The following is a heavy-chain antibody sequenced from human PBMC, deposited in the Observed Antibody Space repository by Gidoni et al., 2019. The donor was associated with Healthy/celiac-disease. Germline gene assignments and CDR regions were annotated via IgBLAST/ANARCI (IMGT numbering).Heavy chain of an antibody. CDR1: GFTFSRYG. D-gene: IGHD2-15*01. CDR3: ARGGFLTTSSYWYFDL. V-gene: IGHV3-33*01. CDR2: IWYDGSNK. J-gene: IGHJ2*01. Sequence: QVQLVESGGGVVQPGRSLRLSCAASGFTFSRYGMHWVRQAPGKGLEWVAVIWYDGSNKYYADSVKGRFTISRDHSKNTLYLQMNSLRAEDTAVYYCARGGFLTTSSYWYFDLWGRGTLVTVSS.